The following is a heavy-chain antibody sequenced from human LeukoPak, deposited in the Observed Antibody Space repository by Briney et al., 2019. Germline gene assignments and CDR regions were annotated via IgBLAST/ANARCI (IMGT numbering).Heavy chain of an antibody. CDR3: ARGYSSSWVLFDY. V-gene: IGHV3-23*01. Sequence: GGSLRLSCAASGFTFSSYAMSWVRQAPGKGLEWVSTSSGSGGSTCYANSVKGRFTISRDNSRNTLYLQMNSLRAEDTAIYYCARGYSSSWVLFDYWGQGTLVTVSS. CDR2: SSGSGGST. CDR1: GFTFSSYA. J-gene: IGHJ4*02. D-gene: IGHD6-13*01.